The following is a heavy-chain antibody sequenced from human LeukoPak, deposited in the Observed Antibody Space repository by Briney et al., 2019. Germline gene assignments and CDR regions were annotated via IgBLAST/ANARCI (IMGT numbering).Heavy chain of an antibody. V-gene: IGHV1-46*01. D-gene: IGHD5-24*01. J-gene: IGHJ4*02. CDR2: INPSDGGT. CDR3: VRDVAREFDF. CDR1: GYIFISYY. Sequence: ASVNVSCKASGYIFISYYIHWVRQAPGQGLEWMGVINPSDGGTNYAQRFQGRVTMTRDTSTSTVYMDVSSLTSDDTAVYYCVRDVAREFDFWGQGSLVTVSS.